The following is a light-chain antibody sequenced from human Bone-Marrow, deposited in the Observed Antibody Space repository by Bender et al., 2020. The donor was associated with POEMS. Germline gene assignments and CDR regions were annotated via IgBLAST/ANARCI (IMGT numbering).Light chain of an antibody. Sequence: FTLTQPHSVSESPGKTVTISCTRSSGSIASNYVQWYQQRPGSSPTTVIYEDTQRPSGVPDRFSGSIDRSSNPASLTISGLKTEDEADYYCQSYDSTNPWVFGGGTKLTVL. CDR1: SGSIASNY. V-gene: IGLV6-57*01. J-gene: IGLJ3*02. CDR3: QSYDSTNPWV. CDR2: EDT.